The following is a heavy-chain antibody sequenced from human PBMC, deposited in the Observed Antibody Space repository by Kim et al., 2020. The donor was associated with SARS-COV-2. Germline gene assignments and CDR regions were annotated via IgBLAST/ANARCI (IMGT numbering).Heavy chain of an antibody. V-gene: IGHV3-23*01. CDR1: GFTFSSYI. CDR3: AKGTEFSSASGFDY. Sequence: GGSLRLSCAASGFTFSSYIISWVRQAPGKGLEWVSAIGGSGSSSYFANSVKGRFTISRDNSKNTLFLQMNSLRADDTALYYCAKGTEFSSASGFDYWGPGTLLTVSS. D-gene: IGHD6-6*01. CDR2: IGGSGSSS. J-gene: IGHJ4*02.